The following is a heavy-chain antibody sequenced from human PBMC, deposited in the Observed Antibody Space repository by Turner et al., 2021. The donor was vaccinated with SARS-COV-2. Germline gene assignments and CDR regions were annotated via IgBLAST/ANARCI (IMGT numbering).Heavy chain of an antibody. CDR2: IKQDGSET. Sequence: EVQLAESGGGLVQPGGSLRLSCAASGFTFNNHWMTWVRQAPGKGLEWVAIIKQDGSETLYVDSVKGRFTISRDNSKNSLYLQMNSLRAEDTAIYYCARGSGWVADYWGQGTLVTVSS. J-gene: IGHJ4*02. D-gene: IGHD6-19*01. CDR1: GFTFNNHW. CDR3: ARGSGWVADY. V-gene: IGHV3-7*01.